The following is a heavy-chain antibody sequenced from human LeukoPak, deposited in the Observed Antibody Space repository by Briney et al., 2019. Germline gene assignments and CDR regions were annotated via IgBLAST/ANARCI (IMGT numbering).Heavy chain of an antibody. V-gene: IGHV3-23*01. CDR3: AKEASRFWDCTGGSCSGYFFDY. J-gene: IGHJ4*02. CDR1: GFTFSGYA. CDR2: IIGGSSGST. Sequence: GGSLRLSCAASGFTFSGYAMSWVRQAPGKGLEWGSTIIGGSSGSTYCADSVKGRFTISRDSSTNTLLLQMNSLRTEDTAVYYCAKEASRFWDCTGGSCSGYFFDYWGQGTLVTVSS. D-gene: IGHD2-15*01.